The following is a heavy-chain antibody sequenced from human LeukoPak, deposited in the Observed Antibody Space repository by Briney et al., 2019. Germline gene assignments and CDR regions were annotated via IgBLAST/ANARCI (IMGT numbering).Heavy chain of an antibody. CDR2: TYYSGST. D-gene: IGHD5-12*01. CDR3: ARVGGYDWESFYDY. J-gene: IGHJ4*02. CDR1: GGSLSSYY. Sequence: SETLSLTCTVSGGSLSSYYWSWIRQPPGKGLEWIWYTYYSGSTNYKRCLNSRFTVSVDTSKNKCTLKLSSVTAADTAMYYGARVGGYDWESFYDYWGQGSLVTVSS. V-gene: IGHV4-59*01.